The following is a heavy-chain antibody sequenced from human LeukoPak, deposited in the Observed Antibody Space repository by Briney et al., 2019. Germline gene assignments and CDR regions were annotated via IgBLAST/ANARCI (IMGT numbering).Heavy chain of an antibody. CDR3: ARDFGPHYYDSSGPQAAPFDY. D-gene: IGHD3-22*01. Sequence: GGSLRLSCAASGFTFSSYSMNWVRQAPGKGLEWVSSITSSSTYIYYADSVKGRFTISRDNAKNSLYLQMNSLRAEDTAVYYCARDFGPHYYDSSGPQAAPFDYWGQGTLVTVSS. CDR1: GFTFSSYS. J-gene: IGHJ4*02. CDR2: ITSSSTYI. V-gene: IGHV3-21*01.